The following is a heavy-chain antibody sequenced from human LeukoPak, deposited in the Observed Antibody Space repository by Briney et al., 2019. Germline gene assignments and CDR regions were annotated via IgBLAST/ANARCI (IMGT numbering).Heavy chain of an antibody. CDR2: INPNGGGT. CDR3: ARDRGLFDY. Sequence: ASVRVSCKASGYTFTGYYIHWVRQAPGQGQEWMGWINPNGGGTDYAQKFQGRVTMTRDTSISTAYMELSSLRSDDTAMFYCARDRGLFDYWGQGTLVTVSS. CDR1: GYTFTGYY. J-gene: IGHJ4*02. V-gene: IGHV1-2*02.